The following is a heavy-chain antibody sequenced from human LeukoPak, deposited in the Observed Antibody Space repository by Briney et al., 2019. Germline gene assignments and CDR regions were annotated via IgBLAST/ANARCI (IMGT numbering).Heavy chain of an antibody. J-gene: IGHJ5*02. CDR3: ARRGGGRIAVAGTNWFDP. D-gene: IGHD6-19*01. CDR1: GFTFYDYG. Sequence: GGSLRLSCAASGFTFYDYGMSWVRQVPGKGLEWVSNINWNGGSTGYADSVKGRFTISRDNAKNSLYLQMNSLRAEDTAVYYCARRGGGRIAVAGTNWFDPWGQGTLVTVSS. CDR2: INWNGGST. V-gene: IGHV3-20*04.